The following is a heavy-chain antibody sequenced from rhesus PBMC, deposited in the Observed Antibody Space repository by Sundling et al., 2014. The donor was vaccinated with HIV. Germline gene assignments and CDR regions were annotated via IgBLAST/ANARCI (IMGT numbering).Heavy chain of an antibody. D-gene: IGHD3-3*01. Sequence: QVQLQESGPGLVKPSETLSLTCAVSGGSISDTYRWTWIRQPPGKGLEWIGYIYRSSTSTNYNPSLKSRVTISKDTSKNQFSLKLTSVTAADTAVYYCARGPYYNIWTGYSEYFEFWGQGALVTVSS. CDR3: ARGPYYNIWTGYSEYFEF. V-gene: IGHV4S10*01. J-gene: IGHJ1*01. CDR2: IYRSSTST. CDR1: GGSISDTYR.